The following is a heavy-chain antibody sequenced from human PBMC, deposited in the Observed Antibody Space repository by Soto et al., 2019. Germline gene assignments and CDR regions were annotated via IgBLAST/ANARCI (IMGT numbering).Heavy chain of an antibody. CDR3: AREVYSSSLPTYYYYYGMDV. J-gene: IGHJ6*02. CDR2: IMPIFRAP. CDR1: GGAFSDYA. Sequence: QVQLVQSGAEVKKPGSSVKVSCKASGGAFSDYAFSWVRQAHGQGLEWLGGIMPIFRAPDYAQKFQGRVTITADESTRTAYMEMRSLRSEDTAVYYCAREVYSSSLPTYYYYYGMDVWGQGTTVTVSS. D-gene: IGHD6-6*01. V-gene: IGHV1-69*12.